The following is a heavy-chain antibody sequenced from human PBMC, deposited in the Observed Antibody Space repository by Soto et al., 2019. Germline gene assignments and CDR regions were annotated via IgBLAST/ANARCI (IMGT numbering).Heavy chain of an antibody. V-gene: IGHV3-15*01. CDR1: GLTFNKAW. D-gene: IGHD3-22*01. CDR2: IKSETDGGTT. CDR3: ATAPGYWDGSPFDF. J-gene: IGHJ4*02. Sequence: GGSLRLSCAASGLTFNKAWMNWVRQSPEKGLEWLGLIKSETDGGTTDYAAPVKGRFTISRDDSKNTLYLQINSLQIEDTAVYYCATAPGYWDGSPFDFWGQGTLVTVSS.